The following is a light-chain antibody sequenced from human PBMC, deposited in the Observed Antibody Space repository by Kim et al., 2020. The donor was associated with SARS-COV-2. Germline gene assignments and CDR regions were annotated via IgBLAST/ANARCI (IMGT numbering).Light chain of an antibody. CDR3: QAWDSSNVV. Sequence: VAPGQTASITCSGDKLGDKYACWYQQKPGQSPVLVIYQDSKRPSGIPERFSGSNSGNTATLTISGTQAMDEADYYCQAWDSSNVVFGGGTQLTVL. CDR1: KLGDKY. J-gene: IGLJ2*01. V-gene: IGLV3-1*01. CDR2: QDS.